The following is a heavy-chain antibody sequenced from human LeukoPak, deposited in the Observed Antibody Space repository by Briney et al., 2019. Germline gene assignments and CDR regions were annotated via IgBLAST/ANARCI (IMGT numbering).Heavy chain of an antibody. J-gene: IGHJ4*02. Sequence: GGSLRLSCAASGFTFSSYWMSWVRQAPGKGLEWVANIKQDGSEKYYVDSVKGRFTISRDNAKNSLYLQMNSLRAEDTAVYYCARGSGYDSSGYSLYWGQGTLVTVSS. D-gene: IGHD3-22*01. CDR1: GFTFSSYW. V-gene: IGHV3-7*04. CDR2: IKQDGSEK. CDR3: ARGSGYDSSGYSLY.